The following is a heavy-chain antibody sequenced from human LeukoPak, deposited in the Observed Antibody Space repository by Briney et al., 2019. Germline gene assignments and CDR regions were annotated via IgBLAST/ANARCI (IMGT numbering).Heavy chain of an antibody. CDR3: VKDSAGDASDWLDS. Sequence: GRSLRLSCAASGFIFNEYAVLWVRQAPGKGLEWVSSVNWSPGSEAYADSVKGRFTISRDNAKNSLDLQMNNLRIEDTALYYCVKDSAGDASDWLDSWGQGTLVTISS. V-gene: IGHV3-9*01. J-gene: IGHJ5*01. CDR2: VNWSPGSE. D-gene: IGHD5-24*01. CDR1: GFIFNEYA.